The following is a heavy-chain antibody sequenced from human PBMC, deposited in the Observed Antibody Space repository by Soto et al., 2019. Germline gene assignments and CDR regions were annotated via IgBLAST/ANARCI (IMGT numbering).Heavy chain of an antibody. CDR2: IIPILDVA. CDR3: AQMWFGGLWHGRDV. CDR1: GGDFLSYT. D-gene: IGHD3-10*01. V-gene: IGHV1-69*02. Sequence: QLVQSGAEVKKPGSSVKVSCKASGGDFLSYTISCVRQAPGQRPEWMGTIIPILDVAKNAHKFQGRVAITADKATSTVYMELRSLRSDATAVYYCAQMWFGGLWHGRDVWGQWTTITVSS. J-gene: IGHJ6*01.